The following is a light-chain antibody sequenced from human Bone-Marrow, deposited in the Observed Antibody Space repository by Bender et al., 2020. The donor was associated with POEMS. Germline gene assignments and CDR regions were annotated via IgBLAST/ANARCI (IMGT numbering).Light chain of an antibody. Sequence: QSALTQPASVSGSPGQSITISCTGSRSDFGSYNLVSWYQHHPGKAPQVLIYDDTDRPSGVSDRFSGSRSGTSASLAISGLQTEDEAHYYCAAWDDSLGSYLFGTGTKVTVL. V-gene: IGLV2-14*02. CDR3: AAWDDSLGSYL. J-gene: IGLJ1*01. CDR1: RSDFGSYNL. CDR2: DDT.